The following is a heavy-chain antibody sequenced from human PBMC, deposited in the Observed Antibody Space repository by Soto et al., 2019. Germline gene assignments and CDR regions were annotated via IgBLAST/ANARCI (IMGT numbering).Heavy chain of an antibody. Sequence: SETLFLTCTVSGGSISSYYWSWIRQPPGKGLEWIGYIYYSGSTNYNPSLKSRVTISVDTSKNQFSLKLSSVTAADTAVYYCARGSRYDYVWGSYRSGPDAFDTWGQGTMVTVSS. CDR1: GGSISSYY. D-gene: IGHD3-16*02. CDR3: ARGSRYDYVWGSYRSGPDAFDT. J-gene: IGHJ3*02. CDR2: IYYSGST. V-gene: IGHV4-59*01.